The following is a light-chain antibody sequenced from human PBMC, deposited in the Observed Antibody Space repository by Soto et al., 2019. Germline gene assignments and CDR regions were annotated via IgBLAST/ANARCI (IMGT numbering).Light chain of an antibody. J-gene: IGLJ2*01. CDR1: SSDVGGYNY. V-gene: IGLV2-14*01. CDR3: SSYTSSSTLKV. Sequence: QTVVTQPASVSGSPGQSITISCTGTSSDVGGYNYVSWYQQHPGEAPKLMIYDVSNRPSGVSNRFSGSKSGNTASLTISGLQAEDEADYYCSSYTSSSTLKVFGGGTKLTVL. CDR2: DVS.